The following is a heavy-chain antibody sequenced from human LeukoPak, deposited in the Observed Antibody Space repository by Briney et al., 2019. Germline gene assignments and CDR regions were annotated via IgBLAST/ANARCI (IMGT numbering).Heavy chain of an antibody. CDR3: ARSFGWVGSYDY. Sequence: SETLSLTRTVSGGSISSSSYYWGWIRQPPGKGLEWIGTIYYSGSTYYNPSLKSRVTISVDTSKNQFSLNLSSVTAADTAVYYCARSFGWVGSYDYWGQGTLVTVSS. D-gene: IGHD1-26*01. CDR1: GGSISSSSYY. J-gene: IGHJ4*02. V-gene: IGHV4-39*07. CDR2: IYYSGST.